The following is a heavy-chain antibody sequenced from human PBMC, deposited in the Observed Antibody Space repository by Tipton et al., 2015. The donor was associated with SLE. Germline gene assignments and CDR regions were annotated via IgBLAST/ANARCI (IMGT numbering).Heavy chain of an antibody. Sequence: TLSLTCIVSGDSISRSNYYWGWIRQPPGKGLEWIGSIYYSGSTYYNPSLKSRVTISVDTSKNQFSLKLSSVTAADTAVYYCASSNGYSSSWYGPYNWFDPWGQGTLVTVSS. CDR1: GDSISRSNYY. CDR2: IYYSGST. D-gene: IGHD6-13*01. V-gene: IGHV4-39*07. J-gene: IGHJ5*02. CDR3: ASSNGYSSSWYGPYNWFDP.